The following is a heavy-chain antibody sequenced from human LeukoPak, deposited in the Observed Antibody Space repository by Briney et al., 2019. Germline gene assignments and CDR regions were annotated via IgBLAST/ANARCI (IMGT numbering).Heavy chain of an antibody. CDR3: ALARINHASGSHPYYFDY. CDR1: GGSLSSYY. Sequence: SETLSLTCTVSGGSLSSYYWSWIRQPPGKGLEWIGYIYYSGSTNYTPSLKSRVTISVDTSKNQFSLKLAPVTAADTAVYYCALARINHASGSHPYYFDYWGQGTLVTVSS. V-gene: IGHV4-59*08. D-gene: IGHD3-10*01. CDR2: IYYSGST. J-gene: IGHJ4*02.